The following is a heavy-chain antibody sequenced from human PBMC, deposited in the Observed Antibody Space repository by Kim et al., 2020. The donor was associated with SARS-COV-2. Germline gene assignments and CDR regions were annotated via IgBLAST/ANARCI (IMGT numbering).Heavy chain of an antibody. CDR3: ASSAAATPAFFDH. Sequence: GGSLRLSCTASGFSFSSYSMNWVRQAPGKAPEWASSVSGTRNYIFYSDSVKGRFTISRDNAKNSLYLQMNSLRAEDTAVYYCASSAAATPAFFDHWGQGTLVTVSS. CDR2: VSGTRNYI. J-gene: IGHJ4*02. D-gene: IGHD6-13*01. V-gene: IGHV3-21*06. CDR1: GFSFSSYS.